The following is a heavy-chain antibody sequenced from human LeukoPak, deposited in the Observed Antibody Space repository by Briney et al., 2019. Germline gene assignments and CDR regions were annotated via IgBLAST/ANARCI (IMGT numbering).Heavy chain of an antibody. V-gene: IGHV3-48*03. Sequence: SGGSLTLSCAPSTVTFSSLEMNCVRQAPGKGLEWVSYISSSGSTIYYAHSVKGRFTISRDNAKNSLYLQMNSLRAEDTAVYCCGRDDPIWNSDHWGQGTLVTVSS. J-gene: IGHJ5*02. CDR2: ISSSGSTI. D-gene: IGHD1-7*01. CDR3: GRDDPIWNSDH. CDR1: TVTFSSLE.